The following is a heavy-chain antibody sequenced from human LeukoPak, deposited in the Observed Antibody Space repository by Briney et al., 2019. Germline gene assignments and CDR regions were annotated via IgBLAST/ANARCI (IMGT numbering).Heavy chain of an antibody. CDR3: ARVDCSSTSCYSPLYY. J-gene: IGHJ4*02. CDR2: ISGSGGSGGST. D-gene: IGHD2-2*02. Sequence: GGSLRLSCAASGFTFSSYAMSWVRQAPGKGLEWVSAISGSGGSGGSTYYADSVKGRFTISRDNSKNTLYLQMNSLRDEDTAVYYCARVDCSSTSCYSPLYYWGQGTLVTVSS. V-gene: IGHV3-23*01. CDR1: GFTFSSYA.